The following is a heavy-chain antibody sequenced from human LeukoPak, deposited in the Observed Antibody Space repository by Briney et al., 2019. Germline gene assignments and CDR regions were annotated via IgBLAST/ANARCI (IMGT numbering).Heavy chain of an antibody. CDR1: GYTFTGYY. CDR3: ARGPPGGLRFLEWNSPLAS. V-gene: IGHV1-2*02. Sequence: ASVKVSCKASGYTFTGYYMNWVRQAPGQGLEWMGWINPNSGGTNYAKKFQGRVTMTRDTSISTAYMDLSRLRSDDTAVYYCARGPPGGLRFLEWNSPLASCGQGTLVTVSS. J-gene: IGHJ4*02. D-gene: IGHD3-3*01. CDR2: INPNSGGT.